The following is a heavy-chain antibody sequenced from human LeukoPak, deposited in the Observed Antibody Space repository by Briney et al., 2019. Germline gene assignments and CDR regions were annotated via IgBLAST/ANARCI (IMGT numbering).Heavy chain of an antibody. Sequence: ASVKVSCKASGYTFTGYYMHWVRQAPGQGLEWMGWINPNSGGTNYAQKFQGRVTMTRDTSISTAYMELSRLRSDDTAVYYCARQSPWGAIPDYWGQGTLVTVSS. D-gene: IGHD2-21*01. J-gene: IGHJ4*02. CDR3: ARQSPWGAIPDY. CDR2: INPNSGGT. V-gene: IGHV1-2*02. CDR1: GYTFTGYY.